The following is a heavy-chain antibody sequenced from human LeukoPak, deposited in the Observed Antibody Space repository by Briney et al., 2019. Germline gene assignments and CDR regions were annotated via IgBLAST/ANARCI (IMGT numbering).Heavy chain of an antibody. CDR3: AKHAVGYCTNGICYERKYYFDY. Sequence: GGSRRLSCAASGFSFNSYAMNWVRQAPGKGLEWISHMYMSSSTTSYADSVKGRFTISRDNSKNTLYLQMNSLRAEDTAVYYCAKHAVGYCTNGICYERKYYFDYWGQGTLVTVSS. J-gene: IGHJ4*02. D-gene: IGHD2-8*01. CDR1: GFSFNSYA. CDR2: MYMSSSTT. V-gene: IGHV3-23*05.